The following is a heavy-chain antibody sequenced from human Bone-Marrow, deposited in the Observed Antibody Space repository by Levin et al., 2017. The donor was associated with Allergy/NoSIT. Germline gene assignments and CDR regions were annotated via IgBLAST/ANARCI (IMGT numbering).Heavy chain of an antibody. CDR3: AKEVLVAGSYMGTSFDS. J-gene: IGHJ4*02. D-gene: IGHD3-10*01. CDR1: GGSITTGEYY. Sequence: SETLSLTCTVSGGSITTGEYYWSWVRQHPGKGLEWIGHIFYSGNTYYNPSLKSRVNISVDTSKNQFSLNLNSVTATDTAVYYCAKEVLVAGSYMGTSFDSWGQGTLVTVSS. CDR2: IFYSGNT. V-gene: IGHV4-31*03.